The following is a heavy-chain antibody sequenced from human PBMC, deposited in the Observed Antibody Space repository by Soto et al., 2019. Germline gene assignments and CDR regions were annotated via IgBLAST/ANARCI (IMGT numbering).Heavy chain of an antibody. CDR2: INHSGST. CDR3: ASTSAAGSYYFDY. J-gene: IGHJ4*02. D-gene: IGHD6-13*01. Sequence: QVQLQQWGAGLLKPSETLSLTCAVYGGSFSGYYWCWIRQPPGKGLEWTGEINHSGSTNYNPSLRSGVTISVDTSKNQFSLKLSSVTAADTAVYYCASTSAAGSYYFDYWGQGTLVTVSS. V-gene: IGHV4-34*01. CDR1: GGSFSGYY.